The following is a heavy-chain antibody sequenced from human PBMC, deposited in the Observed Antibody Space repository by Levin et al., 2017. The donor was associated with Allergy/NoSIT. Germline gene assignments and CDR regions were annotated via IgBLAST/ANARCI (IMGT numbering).Heavy chain of an antibody. CDR2: IYYSGST. J-gene: IGHJ4*02. D-gene: IGHD3-22*01. CDR1: GGSISSYY. CDR3: ARGGYYYDSSGYSDGYYFDY. V-gene: IGHV4-59*01. Sequence: SETLSLTCTVSGGSISSYYWSWIRQPPGKGLEWLGYIYYSGSTNYNPSLKSRVTISVDTSKNQFSLKLSSVTAADTAVYYCARGGYYYDSSGYSDGYYFDYWGQGTLVTVSS.